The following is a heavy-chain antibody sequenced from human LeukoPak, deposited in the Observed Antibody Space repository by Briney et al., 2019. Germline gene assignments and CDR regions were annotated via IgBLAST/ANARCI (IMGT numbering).Heavy chain of an antibody. D-gene: IGHD2-2*01. J-gene: IGHJ5*02. CDR1: GVSISSGGYY. CDR2: IYYSGST. CDR3: ARGGDIVVVPAAAPVNNWFDP. V-gene: IGHV4-31*03. Sequence: SQTLSLTCTVSGVSISSGGYYWRWIRQHPGKGLEWIVYIYYSGSTYYNPSLKSRITISVDTSKNQFSLKLSSLTAADTAVYYCARGGDIVVVPAAAPVNNWFDPWGQGTLVTVSS.